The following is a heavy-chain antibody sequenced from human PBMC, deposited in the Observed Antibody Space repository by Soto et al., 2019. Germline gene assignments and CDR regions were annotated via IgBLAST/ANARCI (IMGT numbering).Heavy chain of an antibody. D-gene: IGHD3-10*01. CDR1: GGSISSGGYY. V-gene: IGHV4-31*03. CDR3: ARGAIWFGEFPRLNWFDP. J-gene: IGHJ5*02. CDR2: IYYSGST. Sequence: SETLSLTCTVSGGSISSGGYYWSWIRQHPGKGLEWIGYIYYSGSTYYNPSLKSRVTISVDTSKNQFSLKLSSVTAADTAVYYCARGAIWFGEFPRLNWFDPWGQGTLVTVSS.